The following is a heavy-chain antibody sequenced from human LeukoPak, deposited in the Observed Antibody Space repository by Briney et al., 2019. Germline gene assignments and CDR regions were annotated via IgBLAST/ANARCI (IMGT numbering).Heavy chain of an antibody. CDR2: ITTSSSVI. CDR1: GFTFNSYS. Sequence: GGSLRLSCAASGFTFNSYSMNWVRQAPGKGLEWVSYITTSSSVIYYADSVKGRFTISRDNAKNSLYLQMNSLRAEDTAVYYCAKAKRVYYYGSGNQYYFDYWGQGTLVTVSS. CDR3: AKAKRVYYYGSGNQYYFDY. J-gene: IGHJ4*02. V-gene: IGHV3-48*01. D-gene: IGHD3-10*01.